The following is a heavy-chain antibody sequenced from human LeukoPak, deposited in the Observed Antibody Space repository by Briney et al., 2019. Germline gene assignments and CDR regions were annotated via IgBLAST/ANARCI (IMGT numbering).Heavy chain of an antibody. J-gene: IGHJ4*02. V-gene: IGHV1-69*01. D-gene: IGHD6-6*01. CDR2: IIPIFGTA. CDR1: GGTFSSYA. Sequence: GSSVKVSCKASGGTFSSYAISWVRQAPGQGLEWMGGIIPIFGTANYAQKFQGRVTITADESTSTAYMELSSLRSEDTAVYYCARDYKAARPRGSVCYFDYRGQGTLVTVSS. CDR3: ARDYKAARPRGSVCYFDY.